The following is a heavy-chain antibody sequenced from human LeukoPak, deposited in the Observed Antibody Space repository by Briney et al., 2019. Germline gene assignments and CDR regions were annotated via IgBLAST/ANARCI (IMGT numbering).Heavy chain of an antibody. V-gene: IGHV5-51*01. CDR3: ARRSSSGGISFDY. D-gene: IGHD6-19*01. CDR2: IYPGDSDP. J-gene: IGHJ4*02. Sequence: GESLKISCKSSGYSFTTYWIGWVRQMPGKGLECMGIIYPGDSDPRYSPSFQGQVTISADKSISTAYLQWSSLEASDTAMYYCARRSSSGGISFDYWGQGTLVTVSS. CDR1: GYSFTTYW.